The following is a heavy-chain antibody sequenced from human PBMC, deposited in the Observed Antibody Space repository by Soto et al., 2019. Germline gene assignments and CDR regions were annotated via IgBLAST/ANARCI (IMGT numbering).Heavy chain of an antibody. CDR1: GFTFSSYG. CDR3: ARDRNRADDSSGYYYGFLFY. D-gene: IGHD3-22*01. Sequence: GGSLRLSCAASGFTFSSYGMHWVRQAPGKGLEWVAVIWYDGSNKYYADSVKGRFTISRDNSKNTLYLQMNSLRAEDTAVYYCARDRNRADDSSGYYYGFLFYWGQGTLVTVSS. CDR2: IWYDGSNK. V-gene: IGHV3-33*01. J-gene: IGHJ4*02.